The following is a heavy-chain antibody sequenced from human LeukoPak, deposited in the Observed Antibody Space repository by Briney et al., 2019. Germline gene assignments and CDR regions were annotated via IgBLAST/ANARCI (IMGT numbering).Heavy chain of an antibody. CDR3: ARAAYCSSTSCYPSVNYYYYYMDV. V-gene: IGHV1-8*01. Sequence: ASVKVSCKASGYTFTSYDINWVRQATGQGLEWMGWMNPNSGNTGYAQKFQGRVTMTRNTPISTAYMELSSLRSDDTAVYYCARAAYCSSTSCYPSVNYYYYYMDVWGKGTTVTISS. D-gene: IGHD2-2*01. CDR1: GYTFTSYD. J-gene: IGHJ6*03. CDR2: MNPNSGNT.